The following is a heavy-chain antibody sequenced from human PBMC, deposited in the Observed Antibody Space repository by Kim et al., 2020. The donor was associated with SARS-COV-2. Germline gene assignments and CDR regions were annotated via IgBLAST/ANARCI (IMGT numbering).Heavy chain of an antibody. CDR3: ASDSSGWYGTNYYYGMDV. CDR1: GGTFSSYA. CDR2: IIPIFGTA. V-gene: IGHV1-69*13. Sequence: SVKVSCKASGGTFSSYAISWVRQAPGQGLEWMGGIIPIFGTANYAQKFQGRVTITADESTSTAYMELSSLRSEDTAVYYCASDSSGWYGTNYYYGMDVWGQGTTVTVSS. D-gene: IGHD6-19*01. J-gene: IGHJ6*02.